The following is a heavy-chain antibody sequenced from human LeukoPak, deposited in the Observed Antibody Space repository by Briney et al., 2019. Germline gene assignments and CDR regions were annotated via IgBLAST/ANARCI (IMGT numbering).Heavy chain of an antibody. CDR1: GYTFTSYY. CDR2: INPSGGST. V-gene: IGHV1-46*01. Sequence: ASVKVSCKASGYTFTSYYMHWVRQAPGQGLEWMGIINPSGGSTSYAQKFQGRVTMTRDTSTSTVYMELSSLRSEDTAVYYCARDLEYYYDSSGYRWYFDLWGRGTLVTVSS. J-gene: IGHJ2*01. CDR3: ARDLEYYYDSSGYRWYFDL. D-gene: IGHD3-22*01.